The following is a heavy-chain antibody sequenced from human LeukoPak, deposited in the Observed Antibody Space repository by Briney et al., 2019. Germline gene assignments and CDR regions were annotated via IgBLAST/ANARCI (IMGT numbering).Heavy chain of an antibody. Sequence: SETLSLTCAVYGGSFSGYYWSWIRQPPGKGLEWIGEINHSGSTNYNPSLKSRVTISVDTSKNQFSLKLSSVTAADTAVYYCARRPHYDFWSGYYNPHYYYYMDVWGKGTTVTVSS. CDR2: INHSGST. J-gene: IGHJ6*03. D-gene: IGHD3-3*01. CDR1: GGSFSGYY. V-gene: IGHV4-34*01. CDR3: ARRPHYDFWSGYYNPHYYYYMDV.